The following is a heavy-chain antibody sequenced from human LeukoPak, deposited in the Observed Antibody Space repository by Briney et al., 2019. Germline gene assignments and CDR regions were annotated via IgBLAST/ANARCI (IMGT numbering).Heavy chain of an antibody. J-gene: IGHJ4*02. CDR3: AKGPYCSSTSCYTIGSFDY. V-gene: IGHV3-23*01. D-gene: IGHD2-2*02. CDR1: GFTFSSYA. CDR2: ISSSGNST. Sequence: GGSLRLSCAASGFTFSSYAMSWVRQAPGKGLEWVSAISSSGNSTYYADSLKGRFTISRDNFKNTLYLQMNGLRAEDTAVYYCAKGPYCSSTSCYTIGSFDYWGQGTLVTVSS.